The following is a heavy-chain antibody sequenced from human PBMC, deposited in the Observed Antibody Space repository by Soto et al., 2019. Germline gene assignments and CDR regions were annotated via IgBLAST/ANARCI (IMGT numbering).Heavy chain of an antibody. J-gene: IGHJ4*02. CDR3: ARDGGSGSYDY. CDR2: IWYDGSNK. CDR1: GFTFSSYG. Sequence: QVQLVESGGGVVQPGRSLRLSCAASGFTFSSYGMHWVRQAPGKGLEWVAVIWYDGSNKYYADSVKGRFTISRDNSKNTLYLQMNSLRAEDTAVYYCARDGGSGSYDYWGQGTLVTVSS. D-gene: IGHD3-10*01. V-gene: IGHV3-33*01.